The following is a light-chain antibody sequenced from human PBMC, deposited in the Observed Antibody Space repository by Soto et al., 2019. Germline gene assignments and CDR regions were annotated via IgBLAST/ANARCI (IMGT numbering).Light chain of an antibody. V-gene: IGKV2-30*02. CDR3: MQSTKWTALT. CDR1: QSLVHSDGNTY. CDR2: KVS. Sequence: DVVMTQSPLSLPVTLGQPASISCRSSQSLVHSDGNTYLNWFQQRPGQSPRRLIYKVSYRDSGVPDRFSGTGSGTDFTLKISRVEAEDVGIYYCMQSTKWTALTFGGGTKVEIK. J-gene: IGKJ4*01.